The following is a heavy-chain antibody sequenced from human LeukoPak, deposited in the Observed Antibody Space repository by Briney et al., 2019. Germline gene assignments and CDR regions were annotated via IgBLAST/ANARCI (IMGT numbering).Heavy chain of an antibody. D-gene: IGHD6-19*01. CDR3: AKDQGYSSAWYSRDGFDM. J-gene: IGHJ3*02. V-gene: IGHV3-23*01. Sequence: GGSLRLSCAASGFTFSSYSMNWVRQAPGKGLEWVSAISKSGDSTFYADSVKGRFTISRDNSQNTLYVQMNSLRAEDTAVYYCAKDQGYSSAWYSRDGFDMWGQGTMVTVSS. CDR2: ISKSGDST. CDR1: GFTFSSYS.